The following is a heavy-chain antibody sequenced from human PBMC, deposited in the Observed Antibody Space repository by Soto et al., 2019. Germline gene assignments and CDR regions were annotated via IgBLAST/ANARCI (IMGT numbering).Heavy chain of an antibody. CDR1: GFTFSSYS. J-gene: IGHJ6*02. D-gene: IGHD5-18*01. CDR3: AKDLPQPYRYGYGTWRYDYGMVV. CDR2: ISSSSSYI. Sequence: GASLRLSCAASGFTFSSYSMNWVRQAPGKGLEWVSSISSSSSYIYYADSVKGRFTISRDNAKNSLYLQMNSLRAEGTAVYYCAKDLPQPYRYGYGTWRYDYGMVVWGQGTTVTV. V-gene: IGHV3-21*01.